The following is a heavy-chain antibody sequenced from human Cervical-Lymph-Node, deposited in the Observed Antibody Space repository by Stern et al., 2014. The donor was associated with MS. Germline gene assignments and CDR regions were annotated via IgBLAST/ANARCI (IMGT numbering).Heavy chain of an antibody. V-gene: IGHV3-30*03. CDR1: GFSLSNSG. CDR3: MGVGDAMHV. Sequence: VPLVQSGGGVVQPGRSLTLSCAASGFSLSNSGMHWVRQAPGQGLEWVAFMSFVGGNKKYGDAVKGRFSISRDMANNTLFLQMNSLRPEDTAVYYCMGVGDAMHVWGQGTTVIVSS. CDR2: MSFVGGNK. J-gene: IGHJ6*02.